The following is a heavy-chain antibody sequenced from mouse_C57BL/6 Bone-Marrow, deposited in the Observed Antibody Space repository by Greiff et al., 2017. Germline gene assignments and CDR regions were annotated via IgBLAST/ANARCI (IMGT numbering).Heavy chain of an antibody. CDR1: GFTFSDYG. CDR2: ISNLAYSI. Sequence: EVKLMESGGGLVQPGGSLKLSCAASGFTFSDYGMAWVRQAPRTGPEWVAFISNLAYSIYYADTVTGRFTISRENAKNTLYLEMSSLRSEDTAMYYCARRITTVVAEDYAMDYWGQGTSVTVSS. D-gene: IGHD1-1*01. J-gene: IGHJ4*01. CDR3: ARRITTVVAEDYAMDY. V-gene: IGHV5-15*01.